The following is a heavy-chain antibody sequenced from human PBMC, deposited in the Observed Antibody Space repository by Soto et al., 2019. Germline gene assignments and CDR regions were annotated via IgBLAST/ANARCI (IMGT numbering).Heavy chain of an antibody. V-gene: IGHV1-2*02. CDR1: GYTFTGYY. CDR2: INPSSGGT. D-gene: IGHD1-26*01. Sequence: GASVKVSCKASGYTFTGYYMHWVRQAPGQGLEWMGWINPSSGGTNYAQKFQGRVTMTRDTSISTAYMELSRLRSDDTAVYYCARSDDRELYDYWGQGTLVTVSS. J-gene: IGHJ4*02. CDR3: ARSDDRELYDY.